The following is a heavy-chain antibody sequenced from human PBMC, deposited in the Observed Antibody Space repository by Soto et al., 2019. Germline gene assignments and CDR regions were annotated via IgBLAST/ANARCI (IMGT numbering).Heavy chain of an antibody. J-gene: IGHJ4*02. CDR2: MNSDGSST. Sequence: GGSLRLSCAASGFTFGNFWMHWVRQAPGRGLEWVSRMNSDGSSTNYADSVKGRFTASRDNAKNTLYLQMNSLRAEDTAVYYCATAEVDYWGPGTLVTVSS. CDR1: GFTFGNFW. V-gene: IGHV3-74*01. CDR3: ATAEVDY.